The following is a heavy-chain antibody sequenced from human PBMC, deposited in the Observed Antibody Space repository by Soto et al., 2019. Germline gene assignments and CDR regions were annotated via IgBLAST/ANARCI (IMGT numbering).Heavy chain of an antibody. CDR1: GYTFTSYA. D-gene: IGHD2-2*02. J-gene: IGHJ5*02. CDR3: ARDRIPAAIRVGENWFDP. CDR2: INAGNGNT. V-gene: IGHV1-3*01. Sequence: ASVKASCKASGYTFTSYAMHWVRQAPGQRLEWMGWINAGNGNTKYSQKFQGRVTITRDTSASTAYMELSSLRSEDTAVYYCARDRIPAAIRVGENWFDPWGQGTLVTVSS.